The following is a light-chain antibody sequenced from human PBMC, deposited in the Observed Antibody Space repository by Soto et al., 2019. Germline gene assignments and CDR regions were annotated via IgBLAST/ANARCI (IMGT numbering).Light chain of an antibody. Sequence: EIVLTQSPATLSLSPGERATLSCRASQSVSSYLAWYQQKAGQAPRLLIYDASNRATGIPARFSGSGSGTDFTLTITSLEPEDFAVSYCQQRSNWPSTFGGGTKVEIK. V-gene: IGKV3-11*01. CDR1: QSVSSY. CDR3: QQRSNWPST. CDR2: DAS. J-gene: IGKJ4*01.